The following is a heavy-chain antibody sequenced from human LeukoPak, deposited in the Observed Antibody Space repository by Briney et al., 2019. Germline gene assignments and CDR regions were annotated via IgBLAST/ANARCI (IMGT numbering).Heavy chain of an antibody. CDR2: ISWNSGST. J-gene: IGHJ4*02. Sequence: GGSLRLSCAASGFTFHDYAIHWVRQAPGQGLEWVSGISWNSGSTVYADSVKGRFTISRDNAKNSLYLQMNSLRVEDTALYYCAKVPFEYSGSSYFDYWGQGTLVTVSS. V-gene: IGHV3-9*01. CDR3: AKVPFEYSGSSYFDY. CDR1: GFTFHDYA. D-gene: IGHD1-26*01.